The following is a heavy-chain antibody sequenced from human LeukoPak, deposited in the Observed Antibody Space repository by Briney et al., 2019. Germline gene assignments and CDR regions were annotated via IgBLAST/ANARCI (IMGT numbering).Heavy chain of an antibody. V-gene: IGHV3-21*01. J-gene: IGHJ5*02. Sequence: GGSLSLSCAASGFTFSSYSMNWVRQAPGKGLEWVSSISSSSSYIYYADSVKGRFTISRDNAKNSLYLQMNSLRAEDTAVYYCARVLDNWFDPWGQGTLVTVSS. CDR3: ARVLDNWFDP. CDR1: GFTFSSYS. CDR2: ISSSSSYI.